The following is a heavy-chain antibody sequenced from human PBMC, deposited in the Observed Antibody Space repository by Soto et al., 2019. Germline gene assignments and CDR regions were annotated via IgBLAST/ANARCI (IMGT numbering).Heavy chain of an antibody. Sequence: PSETLSLTCIVYGGSISSGGYYWSWIRQHTGKGLEWIGYIYDSGSTYYNPSLKSRVTISVDTSKSQFPLKLSSGTAADTAVYYCARWPHPDGSSWYTNGYWGQGTMVTVSS. CDR3: ARWPHPDGSSWYTNGY. CDR2: IYDSGST. CDR1: GGSISSGGYY. D-gene: IGHD6-13*01. J-gene: IGHJ4*02. V-gene: IGHV4-31*03.